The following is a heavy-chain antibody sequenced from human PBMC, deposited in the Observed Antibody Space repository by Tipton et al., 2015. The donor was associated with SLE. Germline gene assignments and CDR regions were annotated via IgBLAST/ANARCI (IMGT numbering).Heavy chain of an antibody. D-gene: IGHD1-26*01. CDR1: GGTFSSYA. J-gene: IGHJ6*02. CDR3: ARDTSRVELRTAAGYYYYYGMDV. Sequence: QLVQSGAEVKKPGSSVKVSCKASGGTFSSYAISWVRQAPGQGLEWMGRIIPIFGTANYAQKFQGRVTITADESTSTAYMELSSLRSEDTAVYCCARDTSRVELRTAAGYYYYYGMDVWGQGTTVTVSS. CDR2: IIPIFGTA. V-gene: IGHV1-69*13.